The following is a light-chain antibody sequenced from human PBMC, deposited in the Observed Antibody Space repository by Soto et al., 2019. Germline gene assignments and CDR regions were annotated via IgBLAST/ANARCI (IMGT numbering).Light chain of an antibody. CDR2: WAS. CDR3: QQFYSNPQT. Sequence: DIVMTQSPDSLAVSLGARATINCKSSQSVFYSSNNTTYLACNKLKPGQPPKLLIYWASTREFEVPDRFSGSGSGTDFTLTISSLQAEDVAVYYWQQFYSNPQTVGLGTKVES. V-gene: IGKV4-1*01. J-gene: IGKJ1*01. CDR1: QSVFYSSNNTTY.